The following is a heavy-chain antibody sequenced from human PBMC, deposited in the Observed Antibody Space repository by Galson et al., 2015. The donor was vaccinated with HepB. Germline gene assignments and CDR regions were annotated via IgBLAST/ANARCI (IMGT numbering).Heavy chain of an antibody. Sequence: SLRLSCAASGFAFNNAWMNWVRQAPGKGLEWVGRIKSKTDGWTTEYAAPVKGRFTISRDDSRNTQYLKMHSLKTDDTAVYYCTTDFYFSSYWSWLDPWGQGTLVTVSS. CDR3: TTDFYFSSYWSWLDP. CDR1: GFAFNNAW. CDR2: IKSKTDGWTT. D-gene: IGHD2-2*01. V-gene: IGHV3-15*01. J-gene: IGHJ5*02.